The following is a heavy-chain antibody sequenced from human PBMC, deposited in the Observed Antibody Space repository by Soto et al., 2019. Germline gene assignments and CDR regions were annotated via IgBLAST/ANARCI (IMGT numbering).Heavy chain of an antibody. D-gene: IGHD3-22*01. Sequence: QVQLVQSGAEVKKPGSSVKVSCKASGGTFSNYALDWVRQAPGHGLEGMGGINPIFGTVSHAQHFQGRVTITADESTATAYNELSSLRYEDTAMYYCATGGARDYYDHSGWRWGQGTLVTVST. CDR3: ATGGARDYYDHSGWR. J-gene: IGHJ1*01. V-gene: IGHV1-69*12. CDR2: INPIFGTV. CDR1: GGTFSNYA.